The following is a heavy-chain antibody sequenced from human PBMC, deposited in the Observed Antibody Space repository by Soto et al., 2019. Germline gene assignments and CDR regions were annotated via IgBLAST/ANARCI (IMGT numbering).Heavy chain of an antibody. CDR3: AKRSLNSGVDY. CDR1: GFIFSNYI. D-gene: IGHD6-19*01. Sequence: GGSLKLSCAASGFIFSNYIMTWVRQAPGNGLECVSRVIGIFGGTFYADSVKGRFTISRYNSHNTLYLQMNSLRAYYTAVYYCAKRSLNSGVDYWGQGTMVTVSS. J-gene: IGHJ4*02. V-gene: IGHV3-23*01. CDR2: VIGIFGGT.